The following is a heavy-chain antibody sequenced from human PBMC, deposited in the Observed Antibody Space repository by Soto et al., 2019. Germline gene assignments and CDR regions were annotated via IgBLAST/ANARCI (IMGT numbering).Heavy chain of an antibody. Sequence: ASVKVSCKASGYTFTSYAMHWVRQAPGQRLEWMGWISAGNGNTNYAQKFQGRVTMTTDTSTSTAYMELRSLRSDDTAVYYCARGYSGYLVEGYWGQGTLVTVSS. D-gene: IGHD5-12*01. V-gene: IGHV1-3*01. CDR3: ARGYSGYLVEGY. CDR2: ISAGNGNT. J-gene: IGHJ4*02. CDR1: GYTFTSYA.